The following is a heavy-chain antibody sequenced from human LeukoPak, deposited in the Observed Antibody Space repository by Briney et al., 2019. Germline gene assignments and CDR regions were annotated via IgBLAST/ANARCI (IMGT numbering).Heavy chain of an antibody. CDR3: AREYWGYDY. J-gene: IGHJ4*02. CDR2: VNIDSLGT. V-gene: IGHV3-74*01. CDR1: GFTFSIYW. Sequence: GGSLRLSCAASGFTFSIYWMHWVRQAPRKGLVWVSRVNIDSLGTSYADSVKGRFTISRDNAKNTLYLQMNSLRAEDTAVYYCAREYWGYDYWGQGTLVTVSS. D-gene: IGHD2-15*01.